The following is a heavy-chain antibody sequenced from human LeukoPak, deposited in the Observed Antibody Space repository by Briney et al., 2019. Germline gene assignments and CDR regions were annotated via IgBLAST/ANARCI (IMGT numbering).Heavy chain of an antibody. V-gene: IGHV4-39*01. CDR2: IYYSGST. CDR1: GGSISSSSYY. CDR3: ARPVPSRLGWFDP. J-gene: IGHJ5*02. D-gene: IGHD1-1*01. Sequence: KPSETLSLTCTVSGGSISSSSYYWGWIRQPPGKGLEWIGNIYYSGSTYYSPSLKSRVTISVDTSKNQFSLKLSSVTAADTAVYYCARPVPSRLGWFDPWGQGTLVTVSS.